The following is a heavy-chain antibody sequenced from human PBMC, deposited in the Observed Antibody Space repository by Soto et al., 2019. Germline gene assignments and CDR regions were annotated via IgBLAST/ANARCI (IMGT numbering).Heavy chain of an antibody. V-gene: IGHV3-9*01. CDR1: GFSFDDYA. CDR2: LNWNGDNI. D-gene: IGHD3-16*02. Sequence: VQLVESGGGLVEPGRSLRLSCTGSGFSFDDYAFHWVRQRPGKGLEWVSGLNWNGDNIDYADSVRGRFTISRDNGKNTLYLQMNGLRPDDTAFYYCVKGVHLSLQDRFDSWGQGTLVTVSS. CDR3: VKGVHLSLQDRFDS. J-gene: IGHJ4*02.